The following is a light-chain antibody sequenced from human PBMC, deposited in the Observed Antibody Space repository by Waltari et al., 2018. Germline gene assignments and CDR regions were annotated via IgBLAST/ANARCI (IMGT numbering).Light chain of an antibody. CDR3: QQFHSTPYT. J-gene: IGKJ2*01. CDR2: WAS. V-gene: IGKV4-1*01. Sequence: DIVMTRSPDSLTVSLGERATINCKSSQSVLYSSNNKNFLAWYQQKPGQPPKLLIYWASTRESGVPDRFSGSGSGTDFTLTISSLQAEDVAVYFCQQFHSTPYTFGQGTKLEIK. CDR1: QSVLYSSNNKNF.